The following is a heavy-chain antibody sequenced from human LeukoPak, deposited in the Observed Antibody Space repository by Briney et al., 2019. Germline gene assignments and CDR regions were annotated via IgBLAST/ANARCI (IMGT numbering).Heavy chain of an antibody. CDR1: GFTFSNYD. Sequence: GGSLRLSCAASGFTFSNYDMIWVRQAPGKGLEWVSSIFTTGNTYYADSAKGRFTISRDNAKNSLYLQMNSLRAEDTAVYYCARDLTRPGYWGQGTLVTVSS. CDR3: ARDLTRPGY. J-gene: IGHJ4*02. D-gene: IGHD3-9*01. CDR2: IFTTGNT. V-gene: IGHV3-21*01.